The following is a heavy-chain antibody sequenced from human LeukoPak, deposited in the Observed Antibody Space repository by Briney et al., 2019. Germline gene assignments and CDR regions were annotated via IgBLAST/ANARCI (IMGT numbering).Heavy chain of an antibody. J-gene: IGHJ4*02. CDR1: GYTFTSYG. V-gene: IGHV1-18*01. CDR3: ARGDCGGDCHQIDY. D-gene: IGHD2-21*02. Sequence: GASVKVSCKASGYTFTSYGISWVRQAPGQGLEWMGWISAYNGNTNYAQKLQGRITMTTDTSTSKAYMELRSLRSDDTAVYYCARGDCGGDCHQIDYWGQGTLVTVSS. CDR2: ISAYNGNT.